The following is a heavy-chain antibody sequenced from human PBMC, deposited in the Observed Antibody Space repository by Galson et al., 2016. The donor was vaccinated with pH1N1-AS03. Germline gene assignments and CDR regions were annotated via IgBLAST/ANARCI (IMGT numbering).Heavy chain of an antibody. Sequence: SVKVSCKASGYTFSAYYMHWVRQAPGQGLEWLGRINSKNGDTDYAPKFRDRLTMTRDTSITTAYLELRSLTSGDTALYYCATPQSLKVGATSAFYLWGRGTLVTVTS. CDR1: GYTFSAYY. D-gene: IGHD1-26*01. CDR2: INSKNGDT. J-gene: IGHJ2*01. CDR3: ATPQSLKVGATSAFYL. V-gene: IGHV1-2*06.